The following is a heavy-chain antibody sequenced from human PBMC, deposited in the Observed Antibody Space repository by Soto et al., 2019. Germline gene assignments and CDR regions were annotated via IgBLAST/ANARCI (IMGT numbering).Heavy chain of an antibody. CDR1: GFTFSSYV. Sequence: TGGSLRLSCAASGFTFSSYVMHWVRQAPGMGLEWVALIWYDGSNKYYVESVKGRFTISRDNSKNTLYLQMNSLRAEDTAVYYCAKDSLTPSLLNIVVVPAAIYYYGMDVWGQGTTVTAP. V-gene: IGHV3-30*02. CDR3: AKDSLTPSLLNIVVVPAAIYYYGMDV. CDR2: IWYDGSNK. D-gene: IGHD2-2*01. J-gene: IGHJ6*02.